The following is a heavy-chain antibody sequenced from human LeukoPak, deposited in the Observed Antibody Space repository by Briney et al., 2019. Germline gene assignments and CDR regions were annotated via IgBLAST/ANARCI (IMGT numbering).Heavy chain of an antibody. D-gene: IGHD6-19*01. Sequence: SETLSLTCTVSGGSISSSSYYWGWIRQPPGKGLEWIGYIYYSGGTNYNPSLKSRVTISVDTSKNQFSLKLSSVTAADTAVYYCARGEVWQWLVPEYFQHWGQGTLVTVSS. V-gene: IGHV4-61*05. CDR1: GGSISSSSYY. CDR2: IYYSGGT. CDR3: ARGEVWQWLVPEYFQH. J-gene: IGHJ1*01.